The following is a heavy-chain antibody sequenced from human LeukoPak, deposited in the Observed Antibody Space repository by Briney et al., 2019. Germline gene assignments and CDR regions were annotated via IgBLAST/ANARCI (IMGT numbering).Heavy chain of an antibody. J-gene: IGHJ5*02. V-gene: IGHV4-34*01. CDR2: INHSGST. Sequence: SETLSLTCAVYGGSFSGYYWSWIRQPPGKGLEWIGEINHSGSTNYNPSLKSRVTISVDTSKNQFSLKLSSVTAADTAVYYCARGRPVREDIVVVVAATGSGSTWFDPWGQGTLVTVSS. D-gene: IGHD2-15*01. CDR1: GGSFSGYY. CDR3: ARGRPVREDIVVVVAATGSGSTWFDP.